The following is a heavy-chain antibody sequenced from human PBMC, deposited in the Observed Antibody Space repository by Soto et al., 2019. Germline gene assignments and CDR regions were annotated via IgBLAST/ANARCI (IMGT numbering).Heavy chain of an antibody. Sequence: SETRSLTCTVSGGSISSYYWSWIRQPPGKGLEWIGYIYYSGSTNYNPSLKSRVTISVDTSKNQFSLKLSSVTAADTAVYYCARHDTPYGSGSYRDYWGQGALVTVSS. CDR3: ARHDTPYGSGSYRDY. V-gene: IGHV4-59*08. CDR2: IYYSGST. CDR1: GGSISSYY. J-gene: IGHJ4*02. D-gene: IGHD3-10*01.